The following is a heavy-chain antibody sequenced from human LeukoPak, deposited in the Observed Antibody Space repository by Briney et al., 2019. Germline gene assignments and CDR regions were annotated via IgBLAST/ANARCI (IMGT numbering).Heavy chain of an antibody. V-gene: IGHV4-39*07. CDR1: GGSISSGGYY. CDR2: INHSGST. D-gene: IGHD1-7*01. Sequence: SETLSLTCTVSGGSISSGGYYWSWIRQPPGKGLEWIGEINHSGSTNYNPSLKSRVTISVDTSKNQFSLRLSSVTAADTAVYYCARDWNFAYLDYWGQGTLVTVSS. J-gene: IGHJ4*02. CDR3: ARDWNFAYLDY.